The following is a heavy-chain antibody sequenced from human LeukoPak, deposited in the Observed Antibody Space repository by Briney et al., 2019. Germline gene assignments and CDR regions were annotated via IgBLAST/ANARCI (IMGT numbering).Heavy chain of an antibody. V-gene: IGHV3-15*01. D-gene: IGHD3-10*01. CDR2: VKSKSAGETT. CDR1: GLSISNDW. CDR3: TLIQGWGSGSYYRDF. J-gene: IGHJ4*02. Sequence: GGSLRLSCAASGLSISNDWMRWVRQAPGKGLEWVARVKSKSAGETTDYAAPVKGRFTISRDDSKNTLYLQMNSLKTEDKAVYYCTLIQGWGSGSYYRDFWGQGTLVTVSP.